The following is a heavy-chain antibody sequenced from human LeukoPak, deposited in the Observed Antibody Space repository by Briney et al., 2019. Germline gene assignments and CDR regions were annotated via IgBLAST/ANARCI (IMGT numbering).Heavy chain of an antibody. CDR3: ARDTYRFFDL. Sequence: GESLRLSCAASGFTFSSYWMGWVRQAPGKGLEWVADIKEDGSEKYSVDSMKGRFTISRDNAKNSLYLQMDSLRAEDTAVYYCARDTYRFFDLWGRGTLVTVSS. CDR2: IKEDGSEK. CDR1: GFTFSSYW. J-gene: IGHJ2*01. V-gene: IGHV3-7*01.